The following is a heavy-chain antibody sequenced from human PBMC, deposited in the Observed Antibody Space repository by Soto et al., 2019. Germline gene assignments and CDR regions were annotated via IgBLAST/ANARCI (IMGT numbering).Heavy chain of an antibody. CDR1: GFSFSSFW. Sequence: SLRLSLAASGFSFSSFWLTWVCQAPLPVLECVAIIWYDGSNKYYADSVKGRFTISRDNSKNKLYLQMKSLRSEDTAVYYCARAFSGGEMTTVTAIANYYGMDVWGQGTTVTVSS. V-gene: IGHV3-30*19. D-gene: IGHD4-4*01. J-gene: IGHJ6*02. CDR3: ARAFSGGEMTTVTAIANYYGMDV. CDR2: IWYDGSNK.